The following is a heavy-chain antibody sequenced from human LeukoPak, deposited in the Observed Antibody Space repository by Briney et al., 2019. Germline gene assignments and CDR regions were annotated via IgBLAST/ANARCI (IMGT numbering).Heavy chain of an antibody. CDR1: GFTFSSYS. D-gene: IGHD2-8*02. CDR3: VRLGFCNGGGGGCYGYYYMDV. Sequence: GGSLRLSCAASGFTFSSYSMNWVRQAPGKGLEWVSVISSSSTYIYYADSVNGRFTISRDNAKNSLYLQMNSLRAEDMAVYYCVRLGFCNGGGGGCYGYYYMDVWGKGTTVTVSS. V-gene: IGHV3-21*01. CDR2: ISSSSTYI. J-gene: IGHJ6*03.